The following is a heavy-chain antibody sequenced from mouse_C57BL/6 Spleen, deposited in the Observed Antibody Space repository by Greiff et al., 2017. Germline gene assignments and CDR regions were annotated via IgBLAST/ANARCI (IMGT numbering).Heavy chain of an antibody. Sequence: VQLQQSGPELVKPGASVKISCKASGYAFSSSWMNWVKQRPGKGLEWIGRIYPGDGDTNYNGKFKGKATLTADKSSSTAYMQLSSLTSEDSAVYFCASSGSLRYWYFDVGGTGTTVTVSS. CDR3: ASSGSLRYWYFDV. J-gene: IGHJ1*03. D-gene: IGHD2-12*01. CDR1: GYAFSSSW. V-gene: IGHV1-82*01. CDR2: IYPGDGDT.